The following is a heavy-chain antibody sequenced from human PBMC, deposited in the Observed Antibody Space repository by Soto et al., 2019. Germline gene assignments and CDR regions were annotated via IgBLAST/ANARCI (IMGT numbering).Heavy chain of an antibody. CDR2: ISAYNGNT. D-gene: IGHD5-18*01. Sequence: QVQLVQSGAEVKKPGASVKVSCKASGYTFTSYGISWVRQAPGQGLEWMGWISAYNGNTNYAQKLQGRVTMTTDTSTSTAYMELRSLRSDDTAVYYCARELRLGGVDTAMVTFDYWGQGTLVTVSS. J-gene: IGHJ4*02. V-gene: IGHV1-18*04. CDR3: ARELRLGGVDTAMVTFDY. CDR1: GYTFTSYG.